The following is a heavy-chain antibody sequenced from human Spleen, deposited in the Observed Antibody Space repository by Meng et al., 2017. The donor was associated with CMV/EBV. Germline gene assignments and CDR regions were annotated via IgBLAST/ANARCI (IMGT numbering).Heavy chain of an antibody. CDR3: ARDAGNGRLTVDY. J-gene: IGHJ4*02. V-gene: IGHV1-18*01. CDR1: GYTFTTYG. Sequence: QVLLGQSGAEMKKPGDSVKVSCKASGYTFTTYGISWVRQAPGQGLEWMGWISAYHGNTNYAQKLQDRVSMTTDTSTSTVYMELSSLRSDDTAVYYCARDAGNGRLTVDYWGQGTLVTVSS. D-gene: IGHD6-13*01. CDR2: ISAYHGNT.